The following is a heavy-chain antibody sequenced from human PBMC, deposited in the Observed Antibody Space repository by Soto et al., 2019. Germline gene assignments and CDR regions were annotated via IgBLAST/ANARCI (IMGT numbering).Heavy chain of an antibody. V-gene: IGHV1-8*01. Sequence: QVQLVQSGAEVKKPGASVKVSCKASGYMFSNYDIIWVRQATGQGLEWMGWMNPDSDKTDYAQKFQGRVTMTGNTSIITAYMELTALTYEDTAIYYCARPGARYCGGDCYSSHWGQGTLVTVSS. CDR1: GYMFSNYD. CDR3: ARPGARYCGGDCYSSH. CDR2: MNPDSDKT. D-gene: IGHD2-21*02. J-gene: IGHJ4*02.